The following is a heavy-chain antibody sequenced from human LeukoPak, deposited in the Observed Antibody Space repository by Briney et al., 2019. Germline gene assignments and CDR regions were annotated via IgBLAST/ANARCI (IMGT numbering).Heavy chain of an antibody. CDR3: ARLNGGYNSLYNWFDP. J-gene: IGHJ5*02. CDR1: GGSISSNTYY. D-gene: IGHD6-13*01. Sequence: SETLSLTCTVSGGSISSNTYYWSWIRQPPGKGLEWIGSIYYSGSTYYNPSLKSRVTISVDTSKNQFSLKLSSVTAADTAVYYCARLNGGYNSLYNWFDPWGQGTLVTVSS. CDR2: IYYSGST. V-gene: IGHV4-39*01.